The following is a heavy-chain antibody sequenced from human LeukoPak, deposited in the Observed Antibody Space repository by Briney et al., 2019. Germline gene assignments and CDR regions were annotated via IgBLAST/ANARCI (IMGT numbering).Heavy chain of an antibody. CDR1: GYTFTGYY. CDR3: ARDSGERGSGSYLIAY. J-gene: IGHJ4*02. V-gene: IGHV1-2*02. CDR2: INPGSGGT. D-gene: IGHD3-10*01. Sequence: ASVKVSCKASGYTFTGYYIHWVRQAPGQGLEWMGWINPGSGGTNYAPKFMGRVTMTRDTSITTAYMELTSLTSDDTAVYYCARDSGERGSGSYLIAYWGQGTLVTVSS.